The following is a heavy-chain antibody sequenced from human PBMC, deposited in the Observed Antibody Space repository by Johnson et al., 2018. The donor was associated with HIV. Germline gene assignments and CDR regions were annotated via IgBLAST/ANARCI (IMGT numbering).Heavy chain of an antibody. J-gene: IGHJ3*02. V-gene: IGHV3-11*04. CDR2: ISSSGSTI. D-gene: IGHD2-21*02. CDR3: ARKVVTADDAFDI. Sequence: QVQLVESGGGVVQPGRSLRLSCAASGFTFSDYDMSWIRQAPGKGLEWVSFISSSGSTIYYADSVKGRFTISRDNSKNTLYLQMGSLRAEDMAVYYCARKVVTADDAFDIWGQGTMVTVSS. CDR1: GFTFSDYD.